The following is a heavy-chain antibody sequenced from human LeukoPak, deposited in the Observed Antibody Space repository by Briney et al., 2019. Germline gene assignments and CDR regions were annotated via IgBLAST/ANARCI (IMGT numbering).Heavy chain of an antibody. CDR3: VRASSNYYSAY. CDR2: SRNKANSYTT. V-gene: IGHV3-72*01. CDR1: GFTFSDHY. J-gene: IGHJ4*02. D-gene: IGHD3-16*02. Sequence: QPGGSLRLSCAASGFTFSDHYMDWVRQAPGEGLEWVGRSRNKANSYTTEYAASVKGRFTISRDDSKNSVHLQLNSLKTEDTAVYYCVRASSNYYSAYWGQGTLVTVSS.